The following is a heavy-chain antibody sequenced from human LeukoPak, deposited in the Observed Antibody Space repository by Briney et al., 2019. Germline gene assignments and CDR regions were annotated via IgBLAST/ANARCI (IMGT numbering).Heavy chain of an antibody. Sequence: SETLSLTCTVSGVSISSYYWTWVRQPPGKGLEWLGYIYYAGATSYNPSLKSRVTISVNTSNNQFSQKLSSVNAAGTAVYYCARRSSLRYFDWLNAFDIWGQGTMVTVSS. CDR2: IYYAGAT. V-gene: IGHV4-59*12. CDR1: GVSISSYY. CDR3: ARRSSLRYFDWLNAFDI. J-gene: IGHJ3*02. D-gene: IGHD3-9*01.